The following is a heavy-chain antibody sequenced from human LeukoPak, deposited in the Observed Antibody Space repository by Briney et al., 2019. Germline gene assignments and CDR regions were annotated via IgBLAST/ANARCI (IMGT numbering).Heavy chain of an antibody. CDR3: GKDPNGDYIGAFDM. Sequence: GGSLRLSCAASGFTVSTSYMSWVRQAPGKGLEWVSVIYSGSSTYYADSVKGRFTISRDNAKNTLYLQMNSLRAEDTAVYYCGKDPNGDYIGAFDMWGQGTMVTVSP. CDR2: IYSGSST. D-gene: IGHD4-17*01. V-gene: IGHV3-66*01. J-gene: IGHJ3*02. CDR1: GFTVSTSY.